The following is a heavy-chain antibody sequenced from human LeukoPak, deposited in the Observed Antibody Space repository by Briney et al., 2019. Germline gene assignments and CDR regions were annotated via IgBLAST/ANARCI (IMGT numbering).Heavy chain of an antibody. D-gene: IGHD5-18*01. V-gene: IGHV4-59*01. CDR2: IFYNNGST. CDR3: ARGVDTAMVSRRGAFDI. Sequence: SETLSLTCTVSGGSMRSFYWSWIRQSPGKGLEWIGYIFYNNGSTNYTPSLESRVTISVDTSKNQFSLKLSSVTAADTAVYYCARGVDTAMVSRRGAFDIWGQGTMVTVSS. J-gene: IGHJ3*02. CDR1: GGSMRSFY.